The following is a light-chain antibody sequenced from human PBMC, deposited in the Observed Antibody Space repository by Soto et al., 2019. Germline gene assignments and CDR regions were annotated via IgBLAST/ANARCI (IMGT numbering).Light chain of an antibody. CDR3: LLSYSGARGV. CDR2: DTS. Sequence: QAVVTQEPSVIVSPGGTVTLTCGSSAGAVTSGHYPYWFQQKPGQAPRTLIYDTSNKHSWTPARFSGSVLGGKAALTLSGAQPEDEAEYFCLLSYSGARGVFGTGTKVTVL. CDR1: AGAVTSGHY. V-gene: IGLV7-46*01. J-gene: IGLJ1*01.